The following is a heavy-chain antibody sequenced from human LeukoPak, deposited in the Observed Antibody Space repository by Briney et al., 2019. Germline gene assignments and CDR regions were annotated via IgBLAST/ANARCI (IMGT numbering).Heavy chain of an antibody. CDR3: AIGYSGYENWFDP. CDR2: IYYSGST. V-gene: IGHV4-31*03. J-gene: IGHJ5*02. CDR1: GGSISSGGYY. Sequence: SQTLSLTCTVSGGSISSGGYYWSWIRQHPGKGLEWIGYIYYSGSTYYNPSLKSRVTISVDTSKNQFSLKLSSVTAADTAVYYCAIGYSGYENWFDPWGQGTLVTVSS. D-gene: IGHD5-12*01.